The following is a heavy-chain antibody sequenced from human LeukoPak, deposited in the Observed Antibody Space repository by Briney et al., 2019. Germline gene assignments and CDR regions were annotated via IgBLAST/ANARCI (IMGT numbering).Heavy chain of an antibody. J-gene: IGHJ4*02. CDR1: GFTFSDYY. D-gene: IGHD1-26*01. V-gene: IGHV3-66*01. CDR2: IYSGGST. CDR3: ARDEWG. Sequence: GGSLRLSCAASGFTFSDYYMSWVRQAPGKGLEWVSVIYSGGSTYYADSAKGRFTISRDNTKNTLYLQMNSLRAEDTAVYYCARDEWGWGQGTLVTVSS.